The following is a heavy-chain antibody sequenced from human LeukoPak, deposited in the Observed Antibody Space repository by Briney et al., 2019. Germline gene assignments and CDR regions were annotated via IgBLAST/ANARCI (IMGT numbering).Heavy chain of an antibody. CDR2: IYYSGST. J-gene: IGHJ6*02. CDR3: ARLPVEAGDYYYYYGMDV. V-gene: IGHV4-59*01. Sequence: SETLSLTCTVSGGSISSCYWSWIRQPPGKGLEWSGYIYYSGSTNYNPSLKSRVTISVDTSKNQFSLKLSSVTAADTAVYYCARLPVEAGDYYYYYGMDVWGQGTTVTVSS. D-gene: IGHD5-24*01. CDR1: GGSISSCY.